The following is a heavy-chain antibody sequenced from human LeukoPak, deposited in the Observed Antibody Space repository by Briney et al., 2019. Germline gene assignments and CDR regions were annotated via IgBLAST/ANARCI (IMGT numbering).Heavy chain of an antibody. CDR3: ARVPSIVVVPFGMLFGY. D-gene: IGHD2-21*01. CDR2: ISYDGSNK. Sequence: GGSLRLSCATSGFTFSSYAMHWVRQAPGKGLEWVAVISYDGSNKYYADSVKGRFTISRDNSKNTLYLQMNSLRAEDTAVYYCARVPSIVVVPFGMLFGYWGQGTLVTVSS. CDR1: GFTFSSYA. J-gene: IGHJ4*02. V-gene: IGHV3-30-3*01.